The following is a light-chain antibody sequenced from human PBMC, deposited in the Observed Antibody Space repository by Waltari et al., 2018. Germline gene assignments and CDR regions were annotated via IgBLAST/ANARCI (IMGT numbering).Light chain of an antibody. Sequence: DIQMTQSPSSLSASVGDRVIITCRASQAISIYLNWYQQKPGKAPNLPLYAASTLQRGIPSRFSGSGSGTHFTPTISSLQPEDFATYYCQHSYTTPLTFGGGTKVEI. CDR1: QAISIY. V-gene: IGKV1-39*01. CDR3: QHSYTTPLT. CDR2: AAS. J-gene: IGKJ4*01.